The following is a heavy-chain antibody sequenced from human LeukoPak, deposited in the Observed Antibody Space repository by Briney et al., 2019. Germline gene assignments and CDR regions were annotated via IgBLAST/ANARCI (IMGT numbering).Heavy chain of an antibody. D-gene: IGHD3-22*01. V-gene: IGHV4-59*01. J-gene: IGHJ3*02. CDR2: IYYSGST. Sequence: SETLSLTCTVSGGSISSYYWSWIRQPPGKGLEWIGYIYYSGSTNYNPSLKSRVTISVDTSKNQFSLKLSSVTAADTAVYYCARDSGYYLPHAFDIWGHGTMVTVSS. CDR3: ARDSGYYLPHAFDI. CDR1: GGSISSYY.